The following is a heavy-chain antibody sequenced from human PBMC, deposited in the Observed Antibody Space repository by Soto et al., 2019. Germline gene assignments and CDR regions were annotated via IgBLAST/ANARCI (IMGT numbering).Heavy chain of an antibody. D-gene: IGHD3-22*01. CDR2: IYYSGTT. Sequence: SETLSLTCSVSGGSISSTPYYWGWIRQPPGKGLEWLGTIYYSGTTSYNPSLKSRVIISVDTSNNQFFLKLRSVTAADTPLYYCARHRQYYDTSGYQQRYFDYWGQGTQVPVSS. CDR3: ARHRQYYDTSGYQQRYFDY. J-gene: IGHJ4*02. V-gene: IGHV4-39*01. CDR1: GGSISSTPYY.